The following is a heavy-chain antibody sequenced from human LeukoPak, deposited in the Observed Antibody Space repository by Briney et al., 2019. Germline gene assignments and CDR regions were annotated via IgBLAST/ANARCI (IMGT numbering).Heavy chain of an antibody. CDR2: IIPIFGTA. V-gene: IGHV1-69*01. CDR3: APTTVTPTSQPVAVN. D-gene: IGHD4-11*01. J-gene: IGHJ4*02. CDR1: GGTFSRYA. Sequence: ASVKVSCKASGGTFSRYAISWVRQAPGQGLEWMGGIIPIFGTANYAQKFQGRVTITADESTSTAYMELSSLRSEDTAVYYCAPTTVTPTSQPVAVNWGQGTLVTVSS.